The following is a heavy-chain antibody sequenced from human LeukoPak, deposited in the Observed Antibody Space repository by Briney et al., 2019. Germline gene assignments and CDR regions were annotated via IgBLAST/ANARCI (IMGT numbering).Heavy chain of an antibody. V-gene: IGHV3-49*03. CDR1: GFTFGDYA. CDR3: TRVYCSTSCYSDYYFDY. D-gene: IGHD2-2*01. CDR2: IRSKAYGGTT. J-gene: IGHJ4*02. Sequence: PGGSLRLSCTASGFTFGDYAMSWFRQAPGKGLEWVGFIRSKAYGGTTEYAASVKGRFTISRDDSKSIAYLQMNSLKTEDTAVYYCTRVYCSTSCYSDYYFDYWGQGTLVTVSS.